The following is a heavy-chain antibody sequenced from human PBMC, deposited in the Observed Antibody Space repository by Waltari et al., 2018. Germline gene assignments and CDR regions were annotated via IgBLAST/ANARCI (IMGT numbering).Heavy chain of an antibody. CDR3: ARDGIGGAHLDY. V-gene: IGHV1-2*02. CDR1: GYPFNDDY. D-gene: IGHD1-26*01. J-gene: IGHJ4*02. Sequence: VQLVQSGAEAKKPEASVKVPCPASGYPFNDDYIYWVRQAPGQGLEWVGYINPKTGGTAFAQKFRGRVTMTSDTSISTADMELSGLTSDDTAVYYCARDGIGGAHLDYWGQGTLVTVSS. CDR2: INPKTGGT.